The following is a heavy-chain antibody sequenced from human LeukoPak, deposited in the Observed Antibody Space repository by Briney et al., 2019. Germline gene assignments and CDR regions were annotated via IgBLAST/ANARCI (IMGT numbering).Heavy chain of an antibody. CDR2: ISGNSGSI. CDR3: AKDREYSSSWDNGLDP. CDR1: GFNFDDYA. J-gene: IGHJ5*02. V-gene: IGHV3-9*01. Sequence: GGSLRLSCATSGFNFDDYAIHWVRQVPGKGLEWVAGISGNSGSIGYADSVKGRFTISRDNAKNSLYLQMNNLRVEDTALYYCAKDREYSSSWDNGLDPWGQGTLVTVSS. D-gene: IGHD6-13*01.